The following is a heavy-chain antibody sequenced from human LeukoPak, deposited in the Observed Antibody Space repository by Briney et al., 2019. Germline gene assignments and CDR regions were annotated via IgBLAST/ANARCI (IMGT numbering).Heavy chain of an antibody. CDR2: IYYSGNT. J-gene: IGHJ4*02. V-gene: IGHV4-59*08. D-gene: IGHD3-3*01. CDR3: ARRDFWSGYHY. CDR1: GGSISSYY. Sequence: SETLSLTCTVSGGSISSYYWSWIRQPPGKGLEWIGYIYYSGNTNYNPSLKSRVTISVDTSKNQFSLKLSSVTAADTAVYYCARRDFWSGYHYWGQGTLVTVSS.